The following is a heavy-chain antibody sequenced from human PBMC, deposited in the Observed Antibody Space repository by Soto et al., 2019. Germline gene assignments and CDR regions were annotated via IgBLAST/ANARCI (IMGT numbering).Heavy chain of an antibody. J-gene: IGHJ4*02. Sequence: ASETLSLTCAGYGGSLSGYYWSWIRQPPGKGLEWIGEINHSGSTNYNPSLKSRAIISVDTSKNQFSLKLTSVTAADTAVYYCARGREDQQLVFDYWGQETLVTVSS. CDR2: INHSGST. V-gene: IGHV4-34*01. CDR1: GGSLSGYY. D-gene: IGHD6-13*01. CDR3: ARGREDQQLVFDY.